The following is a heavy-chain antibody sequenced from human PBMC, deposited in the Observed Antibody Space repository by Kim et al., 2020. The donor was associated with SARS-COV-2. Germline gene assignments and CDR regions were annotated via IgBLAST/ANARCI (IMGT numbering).Heavy chain of an antibody. V-gene: IGHV3-74*01. CDR2: INNDGSTT. Sequence: GGSLRLSCAASGFTFTSHWMHWVRQAPGKGLVWVSYINNDGSTTSYADFVKGRFTISRDNAKNTLYLQMNSLRAEDKAVYYCVRGPYNYWGQGTLVTVSS. CDR1: GFTFTSHW. D-gene: IGHD2-2*02. CDR3: VRGPYNY. J-gene: IGHJ4*02.